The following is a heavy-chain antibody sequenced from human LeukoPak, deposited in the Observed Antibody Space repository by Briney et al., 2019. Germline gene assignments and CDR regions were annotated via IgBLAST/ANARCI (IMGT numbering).Heavy chain of an antibody. V-gene: IGHV1-69*13. D-gene: IGHD3-22*01. CDR3: ARGLSTYYYDSSGY. J-gene: IGHJ4*02. CDR1: GGTFSSYA. Sequence: ASVKVSCKASGGTFSSYAISWVRQAPGQGLEWMGGIIPIFGTANYAQKFQGRVTITADESTSTAYMELSSLRSEDTAVYYCARGLSTYYYDSSGYWGQGTLVTVSS. CDR2: IIPIFGTA.